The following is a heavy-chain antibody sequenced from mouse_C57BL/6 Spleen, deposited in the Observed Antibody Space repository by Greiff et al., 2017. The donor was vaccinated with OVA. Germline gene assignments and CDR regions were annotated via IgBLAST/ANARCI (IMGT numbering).Heavy chain of an antibody. CDR3: ARSPRSSSWYFDV. V-gene: IGHV1-20*01. CDR2: INPYNGDT. J-gene: IGHJ1*03. CDR1: GYSFTGYF. D-gene: IGHD1-1*01. Sequence: VQLQQSGPELVKPGDSVKISCKASGYSFTGYFMNWVMQSHGKSLEWIGRINPYNGDTFYNQKFKGKATLTVDKSSSTAHMELRSLTSEDSAVYYCARSPRSSSWYFDVWGTGTTVTVSS.